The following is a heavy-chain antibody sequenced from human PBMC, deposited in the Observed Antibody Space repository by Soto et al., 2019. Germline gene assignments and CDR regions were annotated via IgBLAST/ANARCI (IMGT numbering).Heavy chain of an antibody. V-gene: IGHV1-24*01. CDR1: GYTLTELS. D-gene: IGHD6-13*01. Sequence: ASVKVSCKVSGYTLTELSMHWVRQAPGKGLEWMGGFDPEDGETIYAQKFQGRVTMTEDTSTDTAYTELSSLRSEDTAVYYCATVVHSAAGTFDYWGQGTLVTVSS. CDR2: FDPEDGET. J-gene: IGHJ4*02. CDR3: ATVVHSAAGTFDY.